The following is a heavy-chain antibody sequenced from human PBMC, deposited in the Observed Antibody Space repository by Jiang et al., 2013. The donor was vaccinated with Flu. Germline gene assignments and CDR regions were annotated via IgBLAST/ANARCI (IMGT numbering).Heavy chain of an antibody. D-gene: IGHD2-2*01. CDR1: GGTFSSYA. V-gene: IGHV1-69*06. J-gene: IGHJ4*02. Sequence: VQLVESGAEVKKPGSSVKVSCKASGGTFSSYAISWVRQAPGQGLEWMGGIIPIFGTANYAQKFQGRVTITADKSTSTAYMELSSLRSEDTAVYYCARRYCSSTSCSRLPDDYWGQGTLVTVSS. CDR3: ARRYCSSTSCSRLPDDY. CDR2: IIPIFGTA.